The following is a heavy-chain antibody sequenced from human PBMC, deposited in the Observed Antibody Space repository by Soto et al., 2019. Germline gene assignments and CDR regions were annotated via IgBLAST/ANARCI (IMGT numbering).Heavy chain of an antibody. J-gene: IGHJ3*02. CDR1: GFTFTSYW. V-gene: IGHV3-7*04. Sequence: PGGSLRLSCAASGFTFTSYWMSWVRQAPGKTLEWVANIKQDGSEKSYVDSVKGRFTISRDNAKNSLYLQMNSLRAEDTAVYYCARGDYYDTTGPFSDAFDIWGQGTMVTVSS. CDR3: ARGDYYDTTGPFSDAFDI. D-gene: IGHD3-22*01. CDR2: IKQDGSEK.